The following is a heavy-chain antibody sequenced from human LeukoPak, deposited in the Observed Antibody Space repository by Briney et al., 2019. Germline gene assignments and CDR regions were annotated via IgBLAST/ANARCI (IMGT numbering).Heavy chain of an antibody. CDR1: GGTFSSYA. D-gene: IGHD5-12*01. CDR3: ARDRVSGYDL. CDR2: IIPIFGTA. V-gene: IGHV1-69*13. Sequence: ASVKVSCKASGGTFSSYAISWVRQAPGQGLEWMGGIIPIFGTANYAQKFQGRVTITADESTSTAYMELSSLRSEDTAVYYCARDRVSGYDLWGQGTLVTVSS. J-gene: IGHJ4*02.